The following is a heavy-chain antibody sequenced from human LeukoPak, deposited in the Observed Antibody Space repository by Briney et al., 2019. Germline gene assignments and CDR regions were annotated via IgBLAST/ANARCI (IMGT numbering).Heavy chain of an antibody. J-gene: IGHJ5*02. CDR2: INTSGST. V-gene: IGHV4-4*07. D-gene: IGHD6-13*01. Sequence: SETLSLTCTVSGGSISSYYWSWIRQPAGKGLEWIGRINTSGSTNYNPSLKSRVTMSVDTSKNQFSLKLSSVTAADTAVYYCARDMLQYSSSWYGGNWFDPWGQGTLVTVSS. CDR3: ARDMLQYSSSWYGGNWFDP. CDR1: GGSISSYY.